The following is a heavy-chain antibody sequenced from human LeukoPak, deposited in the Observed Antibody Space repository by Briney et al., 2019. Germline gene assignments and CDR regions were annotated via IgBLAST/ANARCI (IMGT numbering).Heavy chain of an antibody. Sequence: GGSLRLSCAASGFTVSSNYMSWVRQAPGKGLECVSVIYSGGITYYADSVKGRFTISRHNSKNTLYLQMNSLRAEDTAVYYCARVGRHMVRGVDWFDPWGQGTLVTVSS. CDR3: ARVGRHMVRGVDWFDP. CDR2: IYSGGIT. CDR1: GFTVSSNY. D-gene: IGHD3-10*01. V-gene: IGHV3-53*04. J-gene: IGHJ5*02.